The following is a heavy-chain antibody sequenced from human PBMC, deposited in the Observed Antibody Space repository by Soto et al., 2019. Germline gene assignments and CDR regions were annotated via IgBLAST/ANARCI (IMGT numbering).Heavy chain of an antibody. V-gene: IGHV1-18*01. D-gene: IGHD6-13*01. J-gene: IGHJ6*02. CDR1: GYTFTSYG. CDR3: ARVKGIAAAPSPYYYYYGMDV. Sequence: ASVKVSCKASGYTFTSYGISWVRQAPGQGLEWMGWISAYNGNTNYAQKLQGRVTMTTDTSTSTAYMELRSLRSDDTAVYYCARVKGIAAAPSPYYYYYGMDVWCQGTTVTVAS. CDR2: ISAYNGNT.